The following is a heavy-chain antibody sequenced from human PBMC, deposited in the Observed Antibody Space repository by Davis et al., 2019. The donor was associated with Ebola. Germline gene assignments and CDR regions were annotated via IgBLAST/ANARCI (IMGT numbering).Heavy chain of an antibody. CDR2: IRNKANSYTT. CDR3: TTDLVRSSYCGY. V-gene: IGHV3-72*01. J-gene: IGHJ4*02. Sequence: PGGSLRLSCAASGFTFSDHYMDWVRQAPGQGMEWVARIRNKANSYTTEYAASVKGRFTISRDDSKNTLYLQMNSLKTDDTAVYYCTTDLVRSSYCGYWGQGTLVTVSS. D-gene: IGHD6-19*01. CDR1: GFTFSDHY.